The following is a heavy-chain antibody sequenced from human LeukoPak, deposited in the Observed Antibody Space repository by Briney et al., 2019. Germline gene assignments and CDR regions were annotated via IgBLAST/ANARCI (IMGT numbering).Heavy chain of an antibody. J-gene: IGHJ5*02. D-gene: IGHD6-25*01. V-gene: IGHV4-39*07. CDR1: GGPISGSRT. CDR3: ARVVTAAGLDL. Sequence: SETLSLTCTGSGGPISGSRTWGWVRQPPGKGLEWIGNVHYDGRTASNPSLKSRVTLSLDTSTNQFSLKVNSVTATDTALYYCARVVTAAGLDLWGQGILVTISS. CDR2: VHYDGRT.